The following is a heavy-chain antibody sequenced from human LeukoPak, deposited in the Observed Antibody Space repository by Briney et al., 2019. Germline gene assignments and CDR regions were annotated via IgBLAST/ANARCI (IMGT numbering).Heavy chain of an antibody. J-gene: IGHJ3*02. CDR3: ARDLQYYDFWSGYYYDAFDI. Sequence: GGSLRLSCAASGFTFSSYWMSWVRQAPGKGLEWVANIRQDGSEKYYVDSVKGRFTISRDNAKNSLYLQMNSLRAEDTAVYYCARDLQYYDFWSGYYYDAFDIWGQGTMVTVSS. V-gene: IGHV3-7*01. CDR2: IRQDGSEK. D-gene: IGHD3-3*01. CDR1: GFTFSSYW.